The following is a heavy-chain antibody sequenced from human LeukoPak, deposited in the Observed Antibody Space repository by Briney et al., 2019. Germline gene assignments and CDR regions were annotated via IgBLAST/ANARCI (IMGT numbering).Heavy chain of an antibody. D-gene: IGHD3-10*01. CDR2: IADDGGAK. Sequence: GGSLRLSCVVSGFTFRNYGMHWVRQAPGKGLEWVAVIADDGGAKFYADSVKGRITISRDNSKNTLYLQMNSLRAEDTAVYYCAKEATWGEWYFDYWGQGTLITVSS. V-gene: IGHV3-30*18. J-gene: IGHJ4*02. CDR3: AKEATWGEWYFDY. CDR1: GFTFRNYG.